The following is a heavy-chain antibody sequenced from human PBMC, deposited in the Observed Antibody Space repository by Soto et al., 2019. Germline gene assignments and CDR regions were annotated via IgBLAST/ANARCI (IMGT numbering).Heavy chain of an antibody. Sequence: ASVKVSCKASGYTFTNYGVTWVRQAPGQGLEWMGWISAYTDNPNYAQKFQGRVTMTIDTPTTTAYMDRRSRTSDDTAVYYCARVIRGAEAWFGPWGQGTMVTVSS. J-gene: IGHJ5*02. CDR3: ARVIRGAEAWFGP. CDR1: GYTFTNYG. CDR2: ISAYTDNP. V-gene: IGHV1-18*01. D-gene: IGHD4-17*01.